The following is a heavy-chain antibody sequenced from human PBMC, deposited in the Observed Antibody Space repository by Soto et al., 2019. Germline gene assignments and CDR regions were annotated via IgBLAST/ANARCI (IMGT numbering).Heavy chain of an antibody. CDR2: INTGNGNT. V-gene: IGHV1-3*04. J-gene: IGHJ4*02. CDR3: VTSRPVFGYYYFDS. CDR1: EYTFTTYA. Sequence: ASVKVSFKASEYTFTTYALHWVRQAPGQRLEWMGWINTGNGNTKYSQNFQGRVTINRDTSASTVYMELSSLTSEDTAVYYCVTSRPVFGYYYFDSWGQGTLVTVSS. D-gene: IGHD3-22*01.